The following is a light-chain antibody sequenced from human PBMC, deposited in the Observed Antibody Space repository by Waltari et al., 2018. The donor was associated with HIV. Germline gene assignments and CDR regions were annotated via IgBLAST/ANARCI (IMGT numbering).Light chain of an antibody. CDR2: RNH. Sequence: QSVLTQPPSASGTPGQRVTISCSGSSSNIGSNYVYWYQQLPGTAPKLLLYRNHQRPSGVPDRFSGSKSGTSASLAISGLRSEDEADYYCAAWDDSLSGLHWVFGGGTKLTVL. CDR3: AAWDDSLSGLHWV. J-gene: IGLJ3*02. V-gene: IGLV1-47*01. CDR1: SSNIGSNY.